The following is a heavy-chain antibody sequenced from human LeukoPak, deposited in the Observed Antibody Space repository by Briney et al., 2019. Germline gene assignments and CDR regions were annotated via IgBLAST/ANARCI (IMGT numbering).Heavy chain of an antibody. CDR3: AGDQIVVVPAAYNWFDP. D-gene: IGHD2-2*01. Sequence: SVKVSCKASGGTFSSYAISWVRQAPRQGLEWMRRIIPIFGIANYAQKFQGRVTITADKSTSTAYMELSSLRSEDTAVYYCAGDQIVVVPAAYNWFDPWGQGTLVTVS. CDR2: IIPIFGIA. V-gene: IGHV1-69*04. J-gene: IGHJ5*02. CDR1: GGTFSSYA.